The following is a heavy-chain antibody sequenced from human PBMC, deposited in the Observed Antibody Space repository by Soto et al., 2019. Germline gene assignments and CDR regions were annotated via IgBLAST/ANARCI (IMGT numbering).Heavy chain of an antibody. D-gene: IGHD2-8*01. CDR1: GGSISSSSYY. J-gene: IGHJ3*02. CDR2: IYYSGST. CDR3: ARHYVGYCTNGVCHGDDGAFDI. V-gene: IGHV4-39*01. Sequence: ASETLSLPCTVSGGSISSSSYYWGWIRQPPGKGVEGDGSIYYSGSTYYNPSLKSRVTISVDTSKNQFSLKLSSVTAADTAVYYCARHYVGYCTNGVCHGDDGAFDIWGQGTMVTVSS.